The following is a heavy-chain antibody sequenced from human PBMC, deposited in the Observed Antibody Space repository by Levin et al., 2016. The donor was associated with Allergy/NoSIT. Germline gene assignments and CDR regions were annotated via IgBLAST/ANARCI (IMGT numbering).Heavy chain of an antibody. V-gene: IGHV4-39*01. Sequence: WIRQPPGKGLEWIGSIYYSGSTYYNPSLKSRVTISVDTSKNQFSLKLSSVTAADTAVYYCARSPPVLRFLEWPTPPGWFDPWGQGTLVTVSS. D-gene: IGHD3-3*01. J-gene: IGHJ5*02. CDR2: IYYSGST. CDR3: ARSPPVLRFLEWPTPPGWFDP.